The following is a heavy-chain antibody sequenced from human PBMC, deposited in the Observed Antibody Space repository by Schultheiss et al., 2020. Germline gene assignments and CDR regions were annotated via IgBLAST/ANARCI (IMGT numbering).Heavy chain of an antibody. V-gene: IGHV3-23*01. Sequence: GGSLRLSCAASGFTFSSYAMSWARQAPGKGLEWVSAISGSGGSTYYADSVKGRFTISRDNSKNTLYLQMNSLRAEDTAVYYCAKDPYCGGDCYSTAEYFQHWGQGTLVTVSS. D-gene: IGHD2-21*02. CDR2: ISGSGGST. CDR3: AKDPYCGGDCYSTAEYFQH. J-gene: IGHJ1*01. CDR1: GFTFSSYA.